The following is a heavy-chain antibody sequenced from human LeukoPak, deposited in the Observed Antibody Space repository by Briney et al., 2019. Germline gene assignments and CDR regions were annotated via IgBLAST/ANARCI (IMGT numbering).Heavy chain of an antibody. Sequence: VASVKVSCKASGATFNTDAINWVRQAPGQGLEWMGWINPNSGGTNYAQKFQGRVTMTRDTSISTAYMELSRLKSDDTAVYYCARVFHRVYFDLWGRGTLVTVSS. J-gene: IGHJ2*01. CDR2: INPNSGGT. CDR3: ARVFHRVYFDL. V-gene: IGHV1-2*02. CDR1: GATFNTDA.